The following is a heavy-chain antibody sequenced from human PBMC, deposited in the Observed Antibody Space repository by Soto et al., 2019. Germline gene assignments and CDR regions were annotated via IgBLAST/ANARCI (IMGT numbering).Heavy chain of an antibody. V-gene: IGHV3-74*01. CDR1: GFTSSSYW. CDR3: ARAVATSGRAMDV. CDR2: ISSDGSST. D-gene: IGHD5-12*01. Sequence: EVQLVESGGGLVQPGGSLRLSCGASGFTSSSYWMHWVRQAPGKGLEWVSRISSDGSSTNYADSVKGRLTISRDTANNTRYLQMNSLRADDTAVYYCARAVATSGRAMDVWGQGTTVTVSS. J-gene: IGHJ6*02.